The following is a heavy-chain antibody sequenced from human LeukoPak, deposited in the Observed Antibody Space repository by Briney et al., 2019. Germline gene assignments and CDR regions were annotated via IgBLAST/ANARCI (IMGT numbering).Heavy chain of an antibody. D-gene: IGHD6-19*01. Sequence: ASVKVSCKASGYTFTSYGISWVRQAPGQGLEWMGWISAYNGNTNYAQKLQGRVTMTRDTSTSTVYMELSSLRSEDTAVYYCARDSQWLVFDYWGQGTLVTVSS. CDR2: ISAYNGNT. V-gene: IGHV1-18*01. J-gene: IGHJ4*02. CDR1: GYTFTSYG. CDR3: ARDSQWLVFDY.